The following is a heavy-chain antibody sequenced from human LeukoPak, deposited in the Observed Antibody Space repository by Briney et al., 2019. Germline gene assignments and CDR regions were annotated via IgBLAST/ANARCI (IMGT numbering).Heavy chain of an antibody. V-gene: IGHV6-1*01. CDR1: GDGVSSNSAA. CDR3: ARGYPDSSSWNYFDY. Sequence: SQTLSLTCAISGDGVSSNSAAWNWIRQSPSRGLEWLGRTYHRSKWYNEYAVSVQSRITINPDTPKNQFSLQLNSVTPEDTAVYYCARGYPDSSSWNYFDYRGQGTLVTASS. J-gene: IGHJ4*02. CDR2: TYHRSKWYN. D-gene: IGHD6-13*01.